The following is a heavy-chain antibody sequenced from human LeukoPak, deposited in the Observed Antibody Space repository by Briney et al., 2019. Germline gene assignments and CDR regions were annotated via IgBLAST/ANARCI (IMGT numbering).Heavy chain of an antibody. CDR3: AKVRVDAYVSPNDY. CDR1: GFTFSSHG. J-gene: IGHJ4*02. Sequence: GGSLRLSCVGSGFTFSSHGMVWVRQAQGKGLEWLSYISPGGNTIYYANSVKGRFTISRDNSRNTLFLQMNSLRAEDTALYYCAKVRVDAYVSPNDYWGQGTLVTVSS. V-gene: IGHV3-48*01. CDR2: ISPGGNTI. D-gene: IGHD3-16*01.